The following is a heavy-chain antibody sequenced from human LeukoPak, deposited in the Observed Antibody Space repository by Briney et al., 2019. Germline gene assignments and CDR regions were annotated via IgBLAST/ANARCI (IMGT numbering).Heavy chain of an antibody. CDR3: ARSWSYSGRRYYFDY. J-gene: IGHJ4*02. D-gene: IGHD1-26*01. CDR2: INHSGST. V-gene: IGHV4-34*01. CDR1: GGSFSGYY. Sequence: SETLSLTCAVYGGSFSGYYWSWIRQPPGKGLEWIGEINHSGSTNYNPSLKSRVTISVDTSKNQFSLKLSSVTAADTAVYYCARSWSYSGRRYYFDYWGQGTLVTVSS.